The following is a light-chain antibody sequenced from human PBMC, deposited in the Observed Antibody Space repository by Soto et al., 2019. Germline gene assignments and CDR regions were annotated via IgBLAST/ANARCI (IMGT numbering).Light chain of an antibody. J-gene: IGKJ1*01. Sequence: EIVLTQSPATLSVSPGERATLSCRASQSVSSNLAWYQQKPGQAPRRLIFGASIRATGIPDRFSGSGSGTDFTLTISSLQPDDFATYYCQHYNSYSEAFGQGTKVDIK. V-gene: IGKV3D-15*01. CDR2: GAS. CDR3: QHYNSYSEA. CDR1: QSVSSN.